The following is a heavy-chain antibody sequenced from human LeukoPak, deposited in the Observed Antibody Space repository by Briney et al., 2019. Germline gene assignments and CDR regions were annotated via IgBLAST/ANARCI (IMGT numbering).Heavy chain of an antibody. CDR1: GGSFSGYY. J-gene: IGHJ5*02. CDR2: INHSGST. D-gene: IGHD3-16*02. V-gene: IGHV4-34*01. CDR3: ARGFPDYVWGSYRRNWFDP. Sequence: SETLSLTCAVYGGSFSGYYWIWIRQPPGKGLEWIGEINHSGSTNYNPSLKSRVTISVDTSKNQFSLKLSSVTAADTAVYYCARGFPDYVWGSYRRNWFDPWGQGTLVTVSS.